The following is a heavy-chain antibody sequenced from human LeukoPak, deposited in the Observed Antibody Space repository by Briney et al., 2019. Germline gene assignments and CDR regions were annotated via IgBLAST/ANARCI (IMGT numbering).Heavy chain of an antibody. V-gene: IGHV3-23*01. CDR2: ISGSGGST. CDR1: GGSFSGYY. D-gene: IGHD1-26*01. J-gene: IGHJ4*02. CDR3: AKGPLLLVGVNEGFDY. Sequence: PSETLSLTCAVYGGSFSGYYWSWVRQAPGKGLEWVSAISGSGGSTYYADSVKGRFTISRDNSKNTLYLQMNSLRAEDTAVYYCAKGPLLLVGVNEGFDYWGQGTLVTVSS.